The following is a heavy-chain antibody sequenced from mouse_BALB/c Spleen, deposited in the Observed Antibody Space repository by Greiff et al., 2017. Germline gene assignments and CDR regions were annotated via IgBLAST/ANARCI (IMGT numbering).Heavy chain of an antibody. CDR2: INPSNGGT. J-gene: IGHJ2*01. Sequence: QLQQSGAELVKPGASVKLSCKASGFTFTSYYMYWVKQRPGQGLEWIGEINPSNGGTNFNEKFKSKATLTVDKSSSTAYMQLSSLTSEDSAVYYCTRYGNYAFDYWGQGTTLTVSS. CDR3: TRYGNYAFDY. D-gene: IGHD2-1*01. V-gene: IGHV1S81*02. CDR1: GFTFTSYY.